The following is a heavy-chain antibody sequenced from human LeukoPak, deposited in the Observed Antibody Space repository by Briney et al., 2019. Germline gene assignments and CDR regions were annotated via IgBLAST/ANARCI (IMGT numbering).Heavy chain of an antibody. D-gene: IGHD3-3*01. J-gene: IGHJ4*02. V-gene: IGHV4-59*08. Sequence: SETLSLTCTVSGDSISTYYWSWIRQPPGKRLEWNGYIYFSGTTNYNPSLKSRVTISVDTSKNQFSLRLSSVTAADTALYYCARHGPLYDIWSAQFYFDYWGQGTLVTVSS. CDR2: IYFSGTT. CDR3: ARHGPLYDIWSAQFYFDY. CDR1: GDSISTYY.